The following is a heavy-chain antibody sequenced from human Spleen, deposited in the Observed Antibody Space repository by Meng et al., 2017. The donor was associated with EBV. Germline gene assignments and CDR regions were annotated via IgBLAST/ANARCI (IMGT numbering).Heavy chain of an antibody. V-gene: IGHV4-34*01. Sequence: GRLQPLGAGWFKPSETLSLTWPVYVGSFSGYYRSWIRQPPGKGLEWIGEINHSGSTNYNPSLKSRVTISVDTSKNQFSLKLSSVTAADTAVYYCAGDIVVVPAATLGWFDPWGQGTLVTVSS. CDR3: AGDIVVVPAATLGWFDP. J-gene: IGHJ5*02. CDR2: INHSGST. D-gene: IGHD2-2*01. CDR1: VGSFSGYY.